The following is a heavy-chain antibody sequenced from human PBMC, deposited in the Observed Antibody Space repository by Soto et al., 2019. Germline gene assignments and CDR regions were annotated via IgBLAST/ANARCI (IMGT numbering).Heavy chain of an antibody. V-gene: IGHV3-7*01. D-gene: IGHD4-17*01. CDR3: ARDSRGRLRTTLIRFYYYYYMDV. CDR2: IKQDGSEK. CDR1: GFTFSSYW. J-gene: IGHJ6*03. Sequence: TGGSLRLSCAASGFTFSSYWMSWVRQAPGKGLEWVANIKQDGSEKYYVDSVKGRFTISRDNAKNSLYLQMNSLRAEDTAVYYCARDSRGRLRTTLIRFYYYYYMDVWGKGTTVTVSS.